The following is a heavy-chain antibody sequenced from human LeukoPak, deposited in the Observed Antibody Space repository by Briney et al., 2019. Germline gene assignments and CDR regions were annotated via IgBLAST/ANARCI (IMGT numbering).Heavy chain of an antibody. CDR2: ISSDGSEI. J-gene: IGHJ4*02. CDR1: GFMFSSYS. CDR3: ARDPTARYDFWSGYPDY. V-gene: IGHV3-30*01. D-gene: IGHD3-3*01. Sequence: GGSLRLSCAASGFMFSSYSLYWVRQAPGEGLEWVAVISSDGSEIYYGDPVKGRFTISRDDSNNTLFPQMDSLRLEDTAVYYCARDPTARYDFWSGYPDYWGQGTLVIVSS.